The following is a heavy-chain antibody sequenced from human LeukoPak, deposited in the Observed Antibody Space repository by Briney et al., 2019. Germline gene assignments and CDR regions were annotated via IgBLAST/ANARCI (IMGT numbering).Heavy chain of an antibody. Sequence: PSETLSLTCTVSGGSISSSSYYWGWIRQPPGKGLEWIGCIYYSGSTYYNPSLKSRVAISVDTSKNQFSLKLSSVTAADTAVYYCARRGPIFGTDYWGQGTLLTVSS. CDR3: ARRGPIFGTDY. CDR1: GGSISSSSYY. CDR2: IYYSGST. V-gene: IGHV4-39*01. D-gene: IGHD3-3*01. J-gene: IGHJ4*02.